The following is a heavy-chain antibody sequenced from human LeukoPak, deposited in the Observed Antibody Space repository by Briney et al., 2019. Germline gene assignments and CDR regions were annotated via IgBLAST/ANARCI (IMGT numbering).Heavy chain of an antibody. V-gene: IGHV3-7*01. D-gene: IGHD2-21*02. Sequence: GGSLRLSCAASGFTFSSYAMSWVRQAPGKGLEWVANIKQDGSEKYYVDSVKGRFTISRDNAKNSLYLQMNSLRAEDTAVYYCARSQYCGGDCYPLVDYYYMDVWGKGTTVTVSS. CDR3: ARSQYCGGDCYPLVDYYYMDV. CDR2: IKQDGSEK. J-gene: IGHJ6*03. CDR1: GFTFSSYA.